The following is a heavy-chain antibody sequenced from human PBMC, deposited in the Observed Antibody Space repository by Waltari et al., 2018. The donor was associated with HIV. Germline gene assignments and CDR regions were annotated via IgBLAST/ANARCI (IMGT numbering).Heavy chain of an antibody. D-gene: IGHD5-12*01. V-gene: IGHV3-15*01. J-gene: IGHJ3*01. CDR3: TTDVYDGSGGNAFDV. CDR1: GCDCTNAW. CDR2: IKSHSDGGTS. Sequence: EVQLVESGGGLVKPGGSLRLSCAVSGCDCTNAWLDWVRQGPGKGLEWIGRIKSHSDGGTSDYAAPLKVRFSISRDDSQRTLFLQISSPMTEDTGVYYCTTDVYDGSGGNAFDVWGQGTMVTVSS.